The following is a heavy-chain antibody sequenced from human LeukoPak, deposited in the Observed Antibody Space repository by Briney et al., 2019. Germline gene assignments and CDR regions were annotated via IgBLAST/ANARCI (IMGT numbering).Heavy chain of an antibody. CDR2: IIPMFGTP. J-gene: IGHJ2*01. V-gene: IGHV1-69*01. CDR1: GGTFSTYA. CDR3: ARRYYEGSGYYGWYFDL. Sequence: SVKVSCKASGGTFSTYAFNWVRQAPGQGPEWMGGIIPMFGTPKYAQTFQGRVTITADETTSTAYMELSSLRFDDTAVYYCARRYYEGSGYYGWYFDLWGRDILVTVSS. D-gene: IGHD3-22*01.